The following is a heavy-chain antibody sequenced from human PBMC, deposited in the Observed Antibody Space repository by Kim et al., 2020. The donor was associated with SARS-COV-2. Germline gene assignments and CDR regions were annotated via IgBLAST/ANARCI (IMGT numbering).Heavy chain of an antibody. CDR3: ARYRGNGMDV. Sequence: GESLKISCKGSGYSFTNYCIGWVRQMPGKGLQWMGIIYPGDSDSRDSPSFQGQVTISADKSISTAYLQWSSLKASDTAMYYCARYRGNGMDVWGQGTTVTVSS. CDR1: GYSFTNYC. CDR2: IYPGDSDS. V-gene: IGHV5-51*01. J-gene: IGHJ6*02. D-gene: IGHD3-16*01.